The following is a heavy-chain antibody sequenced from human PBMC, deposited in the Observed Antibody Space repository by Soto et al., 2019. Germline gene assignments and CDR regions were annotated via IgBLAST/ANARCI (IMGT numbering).Heavy chain of an antibody. CDR3: AGTSAQYGAYGAFDY. Sequence: QVQLVQSGAEVKKPGSSVKVSCTASGGTFSSYAISWVRQAPGQGLEWMGGIIPIFGTANYAQKFPGRVTITADESTSAAYMELSSLRSEDTAVYYCAGTSAQYGAYGAFDYWGQGTLVTVSS. J-gene: IGHJ4*02. CDR1: GGTFSSYA. D-gene: IGHD2-2*01. CDR2: IIPIFGTA. V-gene: IGHV1-69*01.